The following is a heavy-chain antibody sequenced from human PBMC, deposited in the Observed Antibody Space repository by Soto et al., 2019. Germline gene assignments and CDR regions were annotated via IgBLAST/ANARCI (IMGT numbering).Heavy chain of an antibody. D-gene: IGHD5-18*01. CDR2: IDPSDSYT. V-gene: IGHV5-10-1*01. CDR1: GYSFTSYW. Sequence: GESLKISCKGSGYSFTSYWISWVRQMPGKGLEWMGRIDPSDSYTNYSPSFQGHVTISADKSISTAYLQWSSLKASDTAMYYCARGSDTAMFTRYYYYGMDVWGQGTTVTVSS. CDR3: ARGSDTAMFTRYYYYGMDV. J-gene: IGHJ6*02.